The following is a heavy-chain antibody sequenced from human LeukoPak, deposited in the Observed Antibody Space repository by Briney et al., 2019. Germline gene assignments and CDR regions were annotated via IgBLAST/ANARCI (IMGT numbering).Heavy chain of an antibody. CDR2: ISQSGST. CDR3: ARALGAFDI. CDR1: GVSFSFYY. J-gene: IGHJ3*02. Sequence: SETLSLTCGVSGVSFSFYYWSWIRQPPGKGLEWIGEISQSGSTNYNPSLKSRVNISLDTSENQFSLKLSSVTAADTAVYYCARALGAFDIWGQGTMVTVSS. V-gene: IGHV4-34*01.